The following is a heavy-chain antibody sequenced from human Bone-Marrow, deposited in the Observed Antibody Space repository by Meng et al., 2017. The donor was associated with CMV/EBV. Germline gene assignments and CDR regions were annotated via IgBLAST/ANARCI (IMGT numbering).Heavy chain of an antibody. CDR1: TFTTYQ. CDR3: ARGVRGFLQWLPSLGWFDP. Sequence: TFTTYQMNWVRQAPGQGLEWMGLINPNGGSTSYAQKFQGRVTMTRDTSTSTVFMELSSLRSEDTAVYYCARGVRGFLQWLPSLGWFDPWGQGTLVTVSS. J-gene: IGHJ5*02. D-gene: IGHD3-3*01. CDR2: INPNGGST. V-gene: IGHV1-46*01.